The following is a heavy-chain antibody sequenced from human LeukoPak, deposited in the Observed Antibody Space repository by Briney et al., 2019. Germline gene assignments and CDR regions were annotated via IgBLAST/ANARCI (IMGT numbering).Heavy chain of an antibody. CDR1: GGSISSYY. J-gene: IGHJ6*03. V-gene: IGHV4-59*01. CDR2: IYYSGST. Sequence: SETLSLTCTVSGGSISSYYWSWIRQPPGKGLEWTGYIYYSGSTNYNPSLKSRVTISVDTSKNQFSLTLSSVTAADTAVYYCARGKLEPYHYHYYYYMDVWGKGTTVTVSS. D-gene: IGHD1-1*01. CDR3: ARGKLEPYHYHYYYYMDV.